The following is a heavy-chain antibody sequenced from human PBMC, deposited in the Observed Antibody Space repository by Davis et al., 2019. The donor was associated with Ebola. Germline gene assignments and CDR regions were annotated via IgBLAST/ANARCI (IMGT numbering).Heavy chain of an antibody. Sequence: GESLKISCKGSGYSFTSYWIGWVRQMPGKGLEWMGIIYHGDSDTRYSPSFQGQVTISADKSISTAYLQRSSLNASDTAVYYCASSRDGYNSNDYYFDYWGQGTLVTVSS. CDR3: ASSRDGYNSNDYYFDY. D-gene: IGHD5-24*01. J-gene: IGHJ4*02. V-gene: IGHV5-51*01. CDR1: GYSFTSYW. CDR2: IYHGDSDT.